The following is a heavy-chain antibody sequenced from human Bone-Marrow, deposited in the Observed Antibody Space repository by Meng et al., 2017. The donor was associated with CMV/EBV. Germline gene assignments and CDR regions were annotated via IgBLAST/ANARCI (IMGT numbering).Heavy chain of an antibody. CDR3: ARGLVVPAAIFEVGIAARPAADV. V-gene: IGHV1-69*10. CDR1: GGTLSSYA. J-gene: IGHJ6*02. CDR2: IIPILGIA. Sequence: SVKVSCKASGGTLSSYAISWVRQAPGQGLEWMGGIIPILGIANYAQKFQGRVTITADKSTSTAYMELSSLRSEDTAVYYCARGLVVPAAIFEVGIAARPAADVWGQGTTVTVSS. D-gene: IGHD2-2*02.